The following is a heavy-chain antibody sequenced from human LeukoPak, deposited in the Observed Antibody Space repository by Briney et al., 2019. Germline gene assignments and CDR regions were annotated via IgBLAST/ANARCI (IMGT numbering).Heavy chain of an antibody. CDR2: INPNSGGT. D-gene: IGHD3-3*01. CDR3: ARSTATQYDFWSGYSYFDY. J-gene: IGHJ4*02. V-gene: IGHV1-2*02. Sequence: ASVKVSCKASGYTFTGYYMHWVRQAPGQGLVWMGWINPNSGGTNYAQKFQGRVTMTRDTSISTAYMELSRLRSDDTAVYYCARSTATQYDFWSGYSYFDYWGQGTLVTVSS. CDR1: GYTFTGYY.